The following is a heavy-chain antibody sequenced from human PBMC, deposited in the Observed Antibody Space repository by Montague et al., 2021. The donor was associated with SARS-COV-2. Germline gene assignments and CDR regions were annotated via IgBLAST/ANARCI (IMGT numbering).Heavy chain of an antibody. CDR3: ARDGTAGDWFDP. CDR1: GGSIRSENYY. V-gene: IGHV4-31*03. CDR2: IHYSGST. D-gene: IGHD1-26*01. Sequence: TLSLTCTVSGGSIRSENYYWSWICQPPGKGLEWIGYIHYSGSTAYNPSLNSRVSISVDTSKNQFSLKLRSVTAADTAVYFCARDGTAGDWFDPWGQGTLVTVSS. J-gene: IGHJ5*02.